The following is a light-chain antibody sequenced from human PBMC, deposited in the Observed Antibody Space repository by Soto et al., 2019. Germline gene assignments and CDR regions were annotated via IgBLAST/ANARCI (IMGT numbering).Light chain of an antibody. CDR3: AAWDDSLSGTV. J-gene: IGLJ3*02. CDR2: GNN. CDR1: SSNIGINF. Sequence: QSVLTQPPSASGTPGQRVTISCSGSSSNIGINFVYWYQQLPGTAPKLLIYGNNQRPSGVPDRFSGSKSGTSGSLAISGLRSEDEADYYCAAWDDSLSGTVFGGGTKLTVL. V-gene: IGLV1-47*01.